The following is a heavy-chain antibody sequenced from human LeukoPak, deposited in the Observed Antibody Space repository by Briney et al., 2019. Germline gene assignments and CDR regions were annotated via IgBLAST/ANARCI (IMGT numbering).Heavy chain of an antibody. CDR2: MNPNSGNT. D-gene: IGHD7-27*01. CDR3: ASELGMSYYYGMDV. J-gene: IGHJ6*02. V-gene: IGHV1-8*02. Sequence: ASVKVSCKASGYTFTGYYMHWVRQATGQGLEWMGWMNPNSGNTGYAQKFQGRVTMTRNTSISTAYMELSSLRSEDTAVYYCASELGMSYYYGMDVWGQGTTVTVSS. CDR1: GYTFTGYY.